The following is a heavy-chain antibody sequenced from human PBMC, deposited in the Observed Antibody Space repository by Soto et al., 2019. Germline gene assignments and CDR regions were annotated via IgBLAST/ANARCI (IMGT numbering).Heavy chain of an antibody. V-gene: IGHV3-23*01. J-gene: IGHJ5*02. CDR2: ISGSGSTT. CDR3: AKDLTYFSGRFDP. D-gene: IGHD1-26*01. Sequence: GGSLRLSCAASGFTFSSYVMSWVRQAPGKGLEWVSAISGSGSTTYYADSVKGRFTVSRDNSKKTLFVQMNSLRAEDTAVYYCAKDLTYFSGRFDPWGQGTLVTVSS. CDR1: GFTFSSYV.